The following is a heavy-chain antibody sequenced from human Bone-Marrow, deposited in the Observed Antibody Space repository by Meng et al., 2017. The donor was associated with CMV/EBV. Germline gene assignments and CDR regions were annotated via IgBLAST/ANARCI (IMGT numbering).Heavy chain of an antibody. Sequence: GESLKISCAASGFTFSSYSMNWVRQAPGKGLEWVSYISSSSSTIYYADSVKGRFTISRDNAKNSLYLQMNSLRAEDTAVYYCARDREDGYNLEYYGMDVWGPGPTVTGSS. D-gene: IGHD5-24*01. CDR2: ISSSSSTI. J-gene: IGHJ6*01. CDR1: GFTFSSYS. V-gene: IGHV3-48*04. CDR3: ARDREDGYNLEYYGMDV.